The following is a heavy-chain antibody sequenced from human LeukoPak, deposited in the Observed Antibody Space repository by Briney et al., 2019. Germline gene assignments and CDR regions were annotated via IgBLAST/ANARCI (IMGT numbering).Heavy chain of an antibody. Sequence: GASVKVSCKASGYTFNNHYMYWVRQAPGQGLEWMGVINPSGGSTSYAQKFQGRVTMTRDTSTRTVYMEVSSPRSEDTAVYYCARQGTYSSAIGMGYWGQGTLVTVSS. CDR3: ARQGTYSSAIGMGY. D-gene: IGHD6-19*01. CDR2: INPSGGST. CDR1: GYTFNNHY. J-gene: IGHJ4*02. V-gene: IGHV1-46*02.